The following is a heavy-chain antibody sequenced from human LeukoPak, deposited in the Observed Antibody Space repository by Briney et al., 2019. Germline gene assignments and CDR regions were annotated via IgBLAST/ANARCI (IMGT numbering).Heavy chain of an antibody. CDR1: GFTFSSYA. CDR2: ISGSGGST. Sequence: GGSLRLSCAASGFTFSSYAMSWVRQAPGKGLEWVSAISGSGGSTYYADSVKGRFTISRDNSKNTLYLQMNSLRADDTAVYYCAREHVSEMATIEGFDYWGQGTLVTVSS. V-gene: IGHV3-23*01. D-gene: IGHD5-24*01. CDR3: AREHVSEMATIEGFDY. J-gene: IGHJ4*02.